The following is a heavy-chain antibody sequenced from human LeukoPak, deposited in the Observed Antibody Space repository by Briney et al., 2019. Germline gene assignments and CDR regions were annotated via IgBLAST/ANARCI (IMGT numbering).Heavy chain of an antibody. CDR1: GFTFSSYA. D-gene: IGHD6-6*01. CDR2: ISGSGGST. Sequence: GGSLRLSCAASGFTFSSYAMSWVRQAPGKGLEWVSAISGSGGSTYYADSVKGRFTISRDNAKNSLYLQINSLRAEDTAVYYCARSSYSSSSSVWGQGTMVTVSS. V-gene: IGHV3-23*01. J-gene: IGHJ3*01. CDR3: ARSSYSSSSSV.